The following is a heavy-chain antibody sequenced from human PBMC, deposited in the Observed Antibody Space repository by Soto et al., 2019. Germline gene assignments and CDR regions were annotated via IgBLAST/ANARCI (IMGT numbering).Heavy chain of an antibody. V-gene: IGHV4-39*01. CDR1: GGSISSSSYY. CDR3: ARHRGYSYVYYFDY. CDR2: IYYSGST. Sequence: ETLSLTCTVSGGSISSSSYYWGWIRQPPGKGLEWIGSIYYSGSTYYNPSLKSRVTISVDTSKNQFSLKLSSVTAADTAVYYCARHRGYSYVYYFDYWGQGTLVTVSS. J-gene: IGHJ4*02. D-gene: IGHD5-18*01.